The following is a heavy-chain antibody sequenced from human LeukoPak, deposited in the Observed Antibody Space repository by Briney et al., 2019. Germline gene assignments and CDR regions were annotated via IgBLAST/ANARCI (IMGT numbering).Heavy chain of an antibody. Sequence: SETLSLTCAVYGGSFSGYYWSWIRQPPGKGLEWIGEINHSGSTNYNPSLKSRVTISVDTTKNQFSLKLSSVTAADAAVYYCARGTVAGTDYWGQGTLVTVSS. CDR2: INHSGST. D-gene: IGHD6-19*01. CDR1: GGSFSGYY. V-gene: IGHV4-34*01. J-gene: IGHJ4*02. CDR3: ARGTVAGTDY.